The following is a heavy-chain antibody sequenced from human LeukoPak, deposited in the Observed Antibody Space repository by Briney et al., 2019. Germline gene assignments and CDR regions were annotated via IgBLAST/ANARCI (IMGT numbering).Heavy chain of an antibody. CDR1: GGSISSSSYY. CDR2: IYYSGST. Sequence: SETLSLTCTVSGGSISSSSYYWGWIRQPPGKGLEWIGSIYYSGSTYYNPSLKSRVTISVDTSKNQFSLKLSSVTAAGTAVYYCAPSTAAVDYWGQGTLVTVSS. D-gene: IGHD6-13*01. J-gene: IGHJ4*02. V-gene: IGHV4-39*01. CDR3: APSTAAVDY.